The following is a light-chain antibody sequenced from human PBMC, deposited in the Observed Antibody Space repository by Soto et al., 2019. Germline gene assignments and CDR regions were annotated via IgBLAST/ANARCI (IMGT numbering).Light chain of an antibody. CDR2: AAS. CDR1: QGISSY. V-gene: IGKV1-9*01. Sequence: DIQLTQSPSFLAASLGDRVTITCRASQGISSYLAWYQQKPGKAPKLLIYAASTLQSGVPSRFRGSGSGTEFTLTISSLQPEDFATYYCQQLNSYPITFGQGTRLEIK. J-gene: IGKJ5*01. CDR3: QQLNSYPIT.